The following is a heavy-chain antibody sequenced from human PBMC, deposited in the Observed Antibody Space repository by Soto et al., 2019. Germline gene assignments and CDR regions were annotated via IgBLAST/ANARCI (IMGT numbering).Heavy chain of an antibody. D-gene: IGHD6-13*01. CDR1: GYSFTSYW. V-gene: IGHV5-51*01. CDR3: ARHRSPLYSSSWGIDAFDI. Sequence: GESLKISCKGSGYSFTSYWIGWVRQMPGKGLEWMGIIYPGDSDTRYSPSFQGQVTISADKSISTAYLQWSSLKASDTAMYYCARHRSPLYSSSWGIDAFDIWGQGTMVTVSS. J-gene: IGHJ3*02. CDR2: IYPGDSDT.